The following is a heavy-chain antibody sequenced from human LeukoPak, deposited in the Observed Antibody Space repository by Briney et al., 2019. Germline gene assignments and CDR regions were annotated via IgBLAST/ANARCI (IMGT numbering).Heavy chain of an antibody. D-gene: IGHD4-23*01. J-gene: IGHJ4*02. Sequence: SETLSLTCAVYGGSFSGYYWSWIRQPPGKGLEWIGEINHSGSTNYNPSLKSRVTISVGTSKNQFSLKLSSVTAADTAVYYCARTRWPKPFDYWGQGTLVTVSS. CDR2: INHSGST. V-gene: IGHV4-34*01. CDR1: GGSFSGYY. CDR3: ARTRWPKPFDY.